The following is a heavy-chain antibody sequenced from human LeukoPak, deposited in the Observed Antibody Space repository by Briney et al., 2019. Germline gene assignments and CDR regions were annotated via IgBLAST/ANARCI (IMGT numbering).Heavy chain of an antibody. CDR1: GFTFSNAW. CDR2: IKSKTDGGTT. CDR3: TIYGDYLMPYFDY. D-gene: IGHD4-17*01. Sequence: PGGSLRLSCAASGFTFSNAWMSWVRQAPGKGLEWVGRIKSKTDGGTTDYAAPVKGRFTISRDDSKNTLYLQMNSLKTEDTAVYYCTIYGDYLMPYFDYWGQGTLVTVSS. V-gene: IGHV3-15*01. J-gene: IGHJ4*02.